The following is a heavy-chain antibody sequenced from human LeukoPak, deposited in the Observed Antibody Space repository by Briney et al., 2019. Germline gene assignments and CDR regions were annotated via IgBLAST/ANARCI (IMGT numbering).Heavy chain of an antibody. J-gene: IGHJ4*02. Sequence: PGGSLRLSCAASGFTFSSYGMHWVRQAPGKGLEWVAFIRYDGSKTYYADSVKGRFTISRDNSKNTLYLQMNSLRAEDTAVYYCAKSDCSSTSCYTTHPDDYWGQGTLVTVSS. D-gene: IGHD2-2*02. CDR1: GFTFSSYG. CDR3: AKSDCSSTSCYTTHPDDY. V-gene: IGHV3-30*02. CDR2: IRYDGSKT.